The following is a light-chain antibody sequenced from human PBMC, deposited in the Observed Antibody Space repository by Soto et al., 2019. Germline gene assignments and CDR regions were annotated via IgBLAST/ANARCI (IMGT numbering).Light chain of an antibody. CDR1: QSVSSY. CDR3: QQRSNLVT. V-gene: IGKV3-11*01. CDR2: DAS. J-gene: IGKJ4*01. Sequence: EIVLTQSPATLSLSPGERATLSCRASQSVSSYLAWYQQKPGQAPRLLIYDASNRATGIPARFSGSGSGTDFTLTISSLEPVDFAVYYCQQRSNLVTFGGGTKVAIK.